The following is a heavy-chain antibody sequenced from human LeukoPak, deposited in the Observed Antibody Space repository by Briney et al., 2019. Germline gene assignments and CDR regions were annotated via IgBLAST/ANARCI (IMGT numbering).Heavy chain of an antibody. D-gene: IGHD5-18*01. Sequence: GGSLRLSCAASGFTFSSYGMSWVRQAPGKGLEWVSVIYSDGNTYYADSVKGRFTISRDNSKNTLYLQMNSLRVEDTAVYYCARDRSRGYSYTWGQGTLVTVSS. CDR2: IYSDGNT. CDR3: ARDRSRGYSYT. J-gene: IGHJ4*02. CDR1: GFTFSSYG. V-gene: IGHV3-53*01.